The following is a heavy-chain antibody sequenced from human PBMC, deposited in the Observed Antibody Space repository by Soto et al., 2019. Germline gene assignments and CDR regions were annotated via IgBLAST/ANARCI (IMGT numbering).Heavy chain of an antibody. V-gene: IGHV4-4*07. Sequence: LSLTFTVSGASMNSYHWSWIRQPAGKGLEWIGHIHSSGSTNYNPSLKSRVTMSVDTSKNQFSLRLMSLTAADTAVYYCARDQGVAAAGTTWFDPWGQGSLVTGSS. D-gene: IGHD6-13*01. CDR1: GASMNSYH. J-gene: IGHJ5*02. CDR3: ARDQGVAAAGTTWFDP. CDR2: IHSSGST.